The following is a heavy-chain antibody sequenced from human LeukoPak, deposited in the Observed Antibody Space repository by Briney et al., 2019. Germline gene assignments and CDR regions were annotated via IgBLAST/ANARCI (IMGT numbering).Heavy chain of an antibody. D-gene: IGHD3-9*01. Sequence: SETLSLTCTVSGGSISSSSYYWGWIRQPPGKGLEWIGSIYYSGSTYYNPSLKSRVTISVDTSKNQFSLKLSSVTAADTVVYYCARPNYDILTGSNWFDPWGQGTLVTVSS. CDR2: IYYSGST. CDR3: ARPNYDILTGSNWFDP. V-gene: IGHV4-39*01. J-gene: IGHJ5*02. CDR1: GGSISSSSYY.